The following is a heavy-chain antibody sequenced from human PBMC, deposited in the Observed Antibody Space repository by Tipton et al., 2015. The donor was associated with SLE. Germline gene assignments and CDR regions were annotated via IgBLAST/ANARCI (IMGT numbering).Heavy chain of an antibody. V-gene: IGHV4-59*01. CDR3: AATFTAARGMDV. CDR1: GGSISSYY. D-gene: IGHD3-16*01. CDR2: IYYSGST. J-gene: IGHJ6*02. Sequence: TLSLTCTVSGGSISSYYWSWIRQPPGKGLEWIGYIYYSGSTNYNPSLKSRATISVDTSKNQFSLKLSSVTAADTAVYYCAATFTAARGMDVWGQGTTVTVSS.